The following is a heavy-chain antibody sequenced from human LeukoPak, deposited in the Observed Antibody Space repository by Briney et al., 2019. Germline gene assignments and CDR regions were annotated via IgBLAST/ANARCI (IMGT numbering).Heavy chain of an antibody. J-gene: IGHJ5*02. CDR2: IIPIFGTA. Sequence: SVKVSCKASGGTFSSYAISWVRQASGQGLEWMGGIIPIFGTANYAQKFQGRVTITADESTSTAYMELSSLRSEDTAVYYCARDGGYSYGFDPWGQGTLVTVSS. V-gene: IGHV1-69*13. CDR1: GGTFSSYA. CDR3: ARDGGYSYGFDP. D-gene: IGHD5-18*01.